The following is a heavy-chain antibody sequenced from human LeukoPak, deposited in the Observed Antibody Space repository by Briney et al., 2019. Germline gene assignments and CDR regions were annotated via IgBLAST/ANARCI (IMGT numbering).Heavy chain of an antibody. V-gene: IGHV1-18*01. CDR2: ISAYNGST. CDR1: GYTFISYG. CDR3: ARVMANCSGGSCYFDY. Sequence: GASVKVSCKASGYTFISYGISWVRQAPGQGLEWMGWISAYNGSTNYAQKPQGRVTMTTDTSTSTAYMELRSLRSDDTAVYYCARVMANCSGGSCYFDYWGQGTLVTVSS. D-gene: IGHD2-15*01. J-gene: IGHJ4*02.